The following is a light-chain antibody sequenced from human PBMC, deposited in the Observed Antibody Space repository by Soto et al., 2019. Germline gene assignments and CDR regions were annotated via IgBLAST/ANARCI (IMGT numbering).Light chain of an antibody. Sequence: QSVLTQPSSASGTPGQSVTISCSGTSSDIGSHNVIWYQQIPGNASQLFIIRTNERPSGVPDRFSGSKSVHSASLAISWLHSDDEADYYCAAWDDRLNAVVFGGGTKLTVL. CDR3: AAWDDRLNAVV. J-gene: IGLJ2*01. CDR1: SSDIGSHN. V-gene: IGLV1-44*01. CDR2: RTN.